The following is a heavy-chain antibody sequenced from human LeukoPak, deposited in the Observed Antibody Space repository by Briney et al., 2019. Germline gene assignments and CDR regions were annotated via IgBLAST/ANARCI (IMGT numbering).Heavy chain of an antibody. D-gene: IGHD6-19*01. CDR3: ARSAGLIHYFDY. CDR2: IYYSGST. J-gene: IGHJ4*02. V-gene: IGHV4-61*01. Sequence: PSETLSLTCTVSGGSVSSGSYYWSWIRQPPGKGLEWIGYIYYSGSTNYNPSLKSRVTISVDTSKNQFSLKLSSVTAADTAVYYCARSAGLIHYFDYWGQGTLVTVSS. CDR1: GGSVSSGSYY.